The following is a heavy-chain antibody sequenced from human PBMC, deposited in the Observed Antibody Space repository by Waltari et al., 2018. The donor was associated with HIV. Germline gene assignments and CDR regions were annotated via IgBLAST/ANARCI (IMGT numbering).Heavy chain of an antibody. Sequence: QVQLQQWGAGLLKPSETLSLTCAVYGGSFSGYYWSWIRQPPGKGLEWIGEIKHSGSTNYNPSLKSRVTISVEASKNQFSLKLSSVTAADTAVYYCASPPGAFDIWGQGTMVTVSS. CDR1: GGSFSGYY. CDR2: IKHSGST. V-gene: IGHV4-34*01. CDR3: ASPPGAFDI. J-gene: IGHJ3*02.